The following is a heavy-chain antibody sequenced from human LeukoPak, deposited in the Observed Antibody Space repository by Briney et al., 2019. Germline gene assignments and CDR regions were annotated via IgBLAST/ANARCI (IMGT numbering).Heavy chain of an antibody. J-gene: IGHJ4*02. V-gene: IGHV1-2*02. CDR3: ARGLEWEPYFDY. CDR2: INLNSGGT. D-gene: IGHD1-26*01. CDR1: GYTFTGYY. Sequence: ASVKVSCKASGYTFTGYYMHWVRQAPGQGLEWMGWINLNSGGTNYAQKFQGRVTMTRDTSISTAYMELSRLRSDDTAVYYCARGLEWEPYFDYWGQGTLVTVSS.